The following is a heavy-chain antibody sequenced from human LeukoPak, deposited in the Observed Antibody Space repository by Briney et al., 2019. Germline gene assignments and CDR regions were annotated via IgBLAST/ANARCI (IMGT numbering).Heavy chain of an antibody. CDR1: GAYINNYY. D-gene: IGHD3-22*01. CDR3: ASLSSGAAFDV. CDR2: LHATESA. Sequence: SETLSLTCTVSGAYINNYYWTWIRQPAALGLEWIGRLHATESAIYNPSLKGRGIMSLDTSKAQLSLTLTSVTAADSAVYYCASLSSGAAFDVWGQGTVVTVSS. J-gene: IGHJ3*01. V-gene: IGHV4-4*07.